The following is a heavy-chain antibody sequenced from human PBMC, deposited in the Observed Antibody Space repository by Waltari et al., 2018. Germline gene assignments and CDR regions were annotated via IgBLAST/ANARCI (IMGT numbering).Heavy chain of an antibody. J-gene: IGHJ4*02. V-gene: IGHV4-39*07. CDR1: GGSISSSRYS. Sequence: QLQLQESGPGLVKPSETLSLTCTVSGGSISSSRYSWGWTRQPPGKGLEWIGSIYYSGSTYYNPSLKSRVTISVDTSKNQFSLKLSAVTAADTAVYYCARDSPLGGDFRIDYWGQGTLVTVSS. CDR3: ARDSPLGGDFRIDY. CDR2: IYYSGST. D-gene: IGHD4-17*01.